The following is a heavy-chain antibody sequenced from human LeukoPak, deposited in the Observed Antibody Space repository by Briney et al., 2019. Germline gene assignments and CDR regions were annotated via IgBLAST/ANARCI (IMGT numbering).Heavy chain of an antibody. CDR3: ARRRWDLLWFGELASWFDP. Sequence: SETLSLTGTVSGGSISSYYWSWIRQPPGKGLEWIGYIYYSGSTNYTPSLKSRVTISVDTSKNQFSLKLSSVTAADTAVYCCARRRWDLLWFGELASWFDPWGQGTLVTVSS. V-gene: IGHV4-59*08. D-gene: IGHD3-10*01. CDR2: IYYSGST. J-gene: IGHJ5*02. CDR1: GGSISSYY.